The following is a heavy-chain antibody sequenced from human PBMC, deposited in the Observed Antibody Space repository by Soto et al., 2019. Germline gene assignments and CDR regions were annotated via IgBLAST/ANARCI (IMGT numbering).Heavy chain of an antibody. Sequence: ASVKVSCKASGGTFSSYAISWVRQVPGQGLEWMGGIIPIFGTANYAQKFQGRVTITADESTSTAYMELSSLRSEDTAVYYCARDLTKSSSSWFDPWGQGTLVTVSS. CDR1: GGTFSSYA. J-gene: IGHJ5*02. D-gene: IGHD6-6*01. CDR2: IIPIFGTA. V-gene: IGHV1-69*13. CDR3: ARDLTKSSSSWFDP.